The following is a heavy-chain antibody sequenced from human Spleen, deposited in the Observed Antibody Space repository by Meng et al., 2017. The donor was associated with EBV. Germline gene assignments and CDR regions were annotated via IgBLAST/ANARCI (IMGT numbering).Heavy chain of an antibody. J-gene: IGHJ4*02. CDR1: GGTFSSDA. CDR3: ASESGRGFTPDY. CDR2: LIPMSGAP. V-gene: IGHV1-69*01. Sequence: QVQLVQSGAEVKKPXSSVKVSCKTSGGTFSSDAISWVRQAPGQGLEWMGGLIPMSGAPHYAQRFQGRVTITADESTSTHYMDLTGLRSDDTAVYYCASESGRGFTPDYWGQGTLVTVSS. D-gene: IGHD3-10*01.